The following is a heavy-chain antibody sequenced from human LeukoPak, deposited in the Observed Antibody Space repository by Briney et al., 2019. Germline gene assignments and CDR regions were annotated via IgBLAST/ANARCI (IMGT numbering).Heavy chain of an antibody. CDR1: GFTFSSYA. D-gene: IGHD1-26*01. CDR3: ARFATLHSGSYR. J-gene: IGHJ5*02. V-gene: IGHV3-30-3*01. Sequence: PGGSLRLSCAASGFTFSSYAMHWVRQAPGKGLEWVAVISYDGSNKYYADSVKGRFTISRDNSKDTLYLQMNSLRAEDTAVYYCARFATLHSGSYRWGQGTLVTVSS. CDR2: ISYDGSNK.